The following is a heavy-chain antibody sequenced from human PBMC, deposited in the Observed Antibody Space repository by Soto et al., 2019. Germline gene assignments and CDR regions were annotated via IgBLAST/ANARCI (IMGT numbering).Heavy chain of an antibody. CDR1: GFTFSDYY. CDR2: ISSSSSYT. Sequence: QVQLVESGGGLVKPGGSLRLSCAASGFTFSDYYMSWIRQAPGKGLEWVSYISSSSSYTNYADSVKGRFTISRDNAKNSLYLQMNSLRAEDTAVYYCARDKKVRGVIMRGGVRFDPWGQGTLVTVSS. CDR3: ARDKKVRGVIMRGGVRFDP. D-gene: IGHD3-10*01. J-gene: IGHJ5*02. V-gene: IGHV3-11*06.